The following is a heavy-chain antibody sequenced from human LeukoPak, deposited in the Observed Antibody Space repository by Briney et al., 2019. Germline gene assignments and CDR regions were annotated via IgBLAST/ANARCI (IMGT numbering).Heavy chain of an antibody. J-gene: IGHJ6*02. CDR3: ARGGDYYGSGSYPGDGMDV. D-gene: IGHD3-10*01. V-gene: IGHV3-13*01. Sequence: PGGSLRLSCAASGFTFNTFDMHWVRHSTGKGLEWVSTIGTTGDIYYAGSVKGRFTISRENAKSSLYLQMNSLRAADTAVYYCARGGDYYGSGSYPGDGMDVWGQGTTVIVSS. CDR2: IGTTGDI. CDR1: GFTFNTFD.